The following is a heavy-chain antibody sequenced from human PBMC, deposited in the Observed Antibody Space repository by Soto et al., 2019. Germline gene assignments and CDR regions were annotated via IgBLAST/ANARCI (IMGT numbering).Heavy chain of an antibody. CDR2: VSVFNGDT. CDR1: GYTSSSYG. J-gene: IGHJ6*02. Sequence: ASVKVSCKALGYTSSSYGINWVRQAPGQGLEWMGWVSVFNGDTKYAQKFQGRVAITKDPGTSTAHMELRSLRSDDAAVYFCATKDDHKDDQPYYYGMDVWGQGTTVTVSS. CDR3: ATKDDHKDDQPYYYGMDV. D-gene: IGHD3-16*01. V-gene: IGHV1-18*01.